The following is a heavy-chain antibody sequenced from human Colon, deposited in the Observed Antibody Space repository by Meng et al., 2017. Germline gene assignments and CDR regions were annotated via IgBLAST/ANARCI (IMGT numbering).Heavy chain of an antibody. CDR1: GFSLSTYW. Sequence: GGSLRLSCAASGFSLSTYWISWVRQAPGKGLEWVANIKYDGSETYYLDAVRDRIPVSRENGKNSLFLEMNNGRAEDTAMFYCARIVWSTCCYAGYWHYDLWGQGTLVTVSS. V-gene: IGHV3-7*01. CDR3: ARIVWSTCCYAGYWHYDL. J-gene: IGHJ2*01. CDR2: IKYDGSET. D-gene: IGHD2-2*01.